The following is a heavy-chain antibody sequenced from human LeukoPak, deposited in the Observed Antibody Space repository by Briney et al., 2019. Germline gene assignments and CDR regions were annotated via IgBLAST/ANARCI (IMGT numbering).Heavy chain of an antibody. D-gene: IGHD6-13*01. CDR3: AKDHSRPYSSSWENFDY. CDR2: IRYDGSNK. CDR1: GFTLSSYE. Sequence: GGSLRLSCTVSGFTLSSYEMSWIRQAPGKGLEWVAFIRYDGSNKYYADSVKGRFTISRDNSKNMLYLQMNSLRAEDTAVYYCAKDHSRPYSSSWENFDYWGQGTLVTVSS. V-gene: IGHV3-30*02. J-gene: IGHJ4*02.